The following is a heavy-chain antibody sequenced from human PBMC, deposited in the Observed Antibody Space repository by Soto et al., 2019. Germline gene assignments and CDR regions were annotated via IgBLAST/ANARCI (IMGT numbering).Heavy chain of an antibody. Sequence: SGSRLVDPTVTLTLTCTFSGFSLSAIGVGVGWIRQPPGKALEWLALIYWNDQKRYSPSLKSRLNISKDTSKNQVVLTMTNMDPVDTATYYCAYTYQVLADYWGQGTQVTVS. CDR1: GFSLSAIGVG. J-gene: IGHJ4*02. CDR2: IYWNDQK. D-gene: IGHD2-2*01. CDR3: AYTYQVLADY. V-gene: IGHV2-5*01.